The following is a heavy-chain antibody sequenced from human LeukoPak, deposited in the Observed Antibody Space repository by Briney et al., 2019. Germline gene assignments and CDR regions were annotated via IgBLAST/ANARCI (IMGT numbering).Heavy chain of an antibody. Sequence: PSETPSLTCTVSGGSISSYYWSWIRQPPGKGLEWIGFIYYSGSTNYSPSLKSRVTISVDTSKNQFSLKLTSVTAADTAVYYCARVLRYFDWLLAGFDYWGQGTLVTVSS. V-gene: IGHV4-59*08. D-gene: IGHD3-9*01. CDR3: ARVLRYFDWLLAGFDY. J-gene: IGHJ4*02. CDR2: IYYSGST. CDR1: GGSISSYY.